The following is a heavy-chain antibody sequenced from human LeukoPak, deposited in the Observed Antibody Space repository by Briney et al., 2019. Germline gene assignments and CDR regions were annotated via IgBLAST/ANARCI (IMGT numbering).Heavy chain of an antibody. J-gene: IGHJ5*01. CDR2: INANSGTT. CDR3: AKPISGGLAVTADWFPP. Sequence: PGGSLRLSCEASGFAFSVYAMSWLRQPPGKGLEWVSTINANSGTTSYAASARGRFTISRDNSKNALYLQLTTLRADDTANYYCAKPISGGLAVTADWFPPWGQGTLVVVSS. CDR1: GFAFSVYA. V-gene: IGHV3-23*01. D-gene: IGHD6-19*01.